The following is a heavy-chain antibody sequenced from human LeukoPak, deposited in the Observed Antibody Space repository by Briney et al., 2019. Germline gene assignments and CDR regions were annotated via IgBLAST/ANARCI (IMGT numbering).Heavy chain of an antibody. D-gene: IGHD3-10*01. CDR1: GGSISSGDYY. CDR2: IYYSGST. Sequence: SETLSLTCTVSGGSISSGDYYRSWIRQPPGKGLEWIGYIYYSGSTYYNPSLKSRVTISVDTSKNQFSLKLSSVTAADTAVYYCARDLCGPGYYGSGNHWYFDLWGRGTLVTVSS. V-gene: IGHV4-30-4*01. J-gene: IGHJ2*01. CDR3: ARDLCGPGYYGSGNHWYFDL.